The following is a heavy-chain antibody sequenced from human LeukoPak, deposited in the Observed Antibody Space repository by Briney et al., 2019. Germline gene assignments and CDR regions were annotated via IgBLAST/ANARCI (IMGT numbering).Heavy chain of an antibody. V-gene: IGHV4-31*02. CDR3: ARANSSGYYGPFNY. CDR2: IYYSGST. J-gene: IGHJ4*02. Sequence: TLTLTWSVSSASISSGGYYWSWIRQHPGKGLEWFSYIYYSGSTYYNSSIKSRATISVDTSKNQFSLKLSSVTAADTAVYYYARANSSGYYGPFNYWGQGPLDTVYS. D-gene: IGHD3-22*01. CDR1: SASISSGGYY.